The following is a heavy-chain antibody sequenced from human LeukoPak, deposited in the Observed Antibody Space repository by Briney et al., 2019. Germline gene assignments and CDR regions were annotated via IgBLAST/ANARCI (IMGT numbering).Heavy chain of an antibody. CDR3: ARDTSGWPFNYFYYGMDV. V-gene: IGHV3-23*01. CDR1: GFTFSNYG. D-gene: IGHD6-19*01. CDR2: ISGSGGST. J-gene: IGHJ6*02. Sequence: PGGSLRLPCAASGFTFSNYGMNWVRQAPGKGLEWVSTISGSGGSTFYADSVKGRFTISRDNSKNTLYLQMNSLRAEDTGVYYCARDTSGWPFNYFYYGMDVWGQGTTVTVSS.